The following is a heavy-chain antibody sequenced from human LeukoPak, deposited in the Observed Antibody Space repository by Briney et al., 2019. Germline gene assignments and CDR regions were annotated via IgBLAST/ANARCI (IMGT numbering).Heavy chain of an antibody. J-gene: IGHJ6*02. V-gene: IGHV3-11*03. CDR1: GFTFSTFY. CDR3: RSVPFGYGMDV. D-gene: IGHD3-3*01. CDR2: ISGSGDYT. Sequence: PGGSLRLSCAASGFTFSTFYMSWVRQAPGKGLEWVSYISGSGDYTLYATSVKGRFTISRDNANESAYLEMSNLRAEDTAVYYCRSVPFGYGMDVWGQGTTVIVSS.